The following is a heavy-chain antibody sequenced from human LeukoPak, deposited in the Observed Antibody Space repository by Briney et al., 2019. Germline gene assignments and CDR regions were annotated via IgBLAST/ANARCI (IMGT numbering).Heavy chain of an antibody. CDR1: GFTFSSYA. D-gene: IGHD5-12*01. J-gene: IGHJ4*02. V-gene: IGHV3-23*01. CDR3: XRSTVATNFDY. Sequence: PGGSLRLSCAASGFTFSSYAMSWVRQAPGKGLEWVSAISGSGGSTYYADSVKGRFTISRDNSKNTLYLQMNSLRAEDTAAYYCXRSTVATNFDYWGQGTLVTVSS. CDR2: ISGSGGST.